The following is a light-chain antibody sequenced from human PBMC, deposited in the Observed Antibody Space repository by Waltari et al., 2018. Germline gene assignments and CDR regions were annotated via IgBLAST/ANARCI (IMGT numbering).Light chain of an antibody. J-gene: IGKJ3*01. CDR3: QQRSNWPT. CDR2: GXX. Sequence: EVVLTQSPATLSLSPGERATLSCRASQSVGSNLVWYPQKHGQAPRLLIYGXXXRXTXXPARFSGSGXGXXFTLTISXLEPXXXAVYYCQQRSNWPTFGPGTKVDIK. CDR1: QSVGSN. V-gene: IGKV3-11*01.